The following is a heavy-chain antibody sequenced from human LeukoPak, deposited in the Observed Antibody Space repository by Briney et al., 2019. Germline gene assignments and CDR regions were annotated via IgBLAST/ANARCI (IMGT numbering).Heavy chain of an antibody. Sequence: SQTLSLTCTVSGGSISSGGYYWSWIRQHPGKGLQWMGYIYYSGSTYYNPSLTSRVTISVDTSKNQFSPKLSSVTAADTAVYYCAMITMVRGVGFWFDPWGQGTLVTVSS. V-gene: IGHV4-31*03. CDR1: GGSISSGGYY. CDR3: AMITMVRGVGFWFDP. CDR2: IYYSGST. J-gene: IGHJ5*02. D-gene: IGHD3-10*01.